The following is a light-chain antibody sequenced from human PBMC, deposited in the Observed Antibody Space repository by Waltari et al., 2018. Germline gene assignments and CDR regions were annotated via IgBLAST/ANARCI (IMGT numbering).Light chain of an antibody. J-gene: IGKJ1*01. Sequence: SCRASQNVGRSLVWYQQKPGRAPRLLIYDTSTRATGIPDRFSGSGSGTDFSLTIARLEPEDFAVYYCQHNVRLPVTFGQGTKVEI. V-gene: IGKV3-20*01. CDR3: QHNVRLPVT. CDR1: QNVGRS. CDR2: DTS.